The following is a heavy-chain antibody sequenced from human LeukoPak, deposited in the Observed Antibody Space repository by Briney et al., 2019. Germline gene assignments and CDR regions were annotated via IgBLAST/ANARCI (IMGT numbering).Heavy chain of an antibody. CDR3: ARHGSYLYAVDF. CDR1: GFTLSNYW. J-gene: IGHJ3*01. Sequence: GGSLGLSCAVSGFTLSNYWMSWVRQAPAKGLEWVAYINQDGSERYYVDSMEGRFTISRDNAEKSLFLQMNNLRVEDTALYYCARHGSYLYAVDFWGQGTLVTVAS. CDR2: INQDGSER. D-gene: IGHD1-26*01. V-gene: IGHV3-7*01.